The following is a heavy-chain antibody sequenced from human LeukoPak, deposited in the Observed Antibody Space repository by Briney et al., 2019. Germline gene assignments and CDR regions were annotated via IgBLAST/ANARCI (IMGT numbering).Heavy chain of an antibody. V-gene: IGHV4-59*01. CDR1: GGSISSYY. CDR3: AIARYSGSYYYFDY. Sequence: SETLSLTCTVSGGSISSYYWSWIRQPPGKGLEWIGYIYYSGSTNYNPSLKSRVTISVDTSKNQFSLKLSSVTAADTAVYYCAIARYSGSYYYFDYWGQGTLVTVSS. J-gene: IGHJ4*02. CDR2: IYYSGST. D-gene: IGHD1-26*01.